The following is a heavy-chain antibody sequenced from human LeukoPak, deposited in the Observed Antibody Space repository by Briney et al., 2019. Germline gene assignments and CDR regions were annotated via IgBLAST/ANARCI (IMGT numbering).Heavy chain of an antibody. CDR3: ARSSEGRYYYDSSGFSYYYYYTDV. V-gene: IGHV4-61*01. J-gene: IGHJ6*03. CDR1: GYSINSGYY. D-gene: IGHD3-22*01. CDR2: IYYSGST. Sequence: SETLSLTCTVSGYSINSGYYWSWIRQPPGKGLEWIGYIYYSGSTYYNPSLRSRVTISVDTSKNQFSLKLSSVTAADTAVYYCARSSEGRYYYDSSGFSYYYYYTDVWGKGTTVTISS.